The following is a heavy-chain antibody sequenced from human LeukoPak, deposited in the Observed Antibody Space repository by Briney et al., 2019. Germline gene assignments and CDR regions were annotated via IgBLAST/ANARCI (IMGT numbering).Heavy chain of an antibody. CDR1: GFTVSSNY. CDR3: ARVDQAIFGVAPYTYYYYMDV. J-gene: IGHJ6*03. V-gene: IGHV3-53*01. CDR2: IYSGGST. Sequence: PGGSLRLSCAASGFTVSSNYMSWVRQAPGKELEWVSVIYSGGSTYYADSVKGRFTISRDNSKNTLYLQMNSLRAEDTAVYYCARVDQAIFGVAPYTYYYYMDVWGKGTTVTVSS. D-gene: IGHD3-3*01.